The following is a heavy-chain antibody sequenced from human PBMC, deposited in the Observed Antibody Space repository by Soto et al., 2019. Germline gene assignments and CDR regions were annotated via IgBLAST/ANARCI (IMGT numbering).Heavy chain of an antibody. CDR3: ARQTGQLYYYGSEMTYYFDY. CDR2: IYYSGST. CDR1: GGSISSSSYY. V-gene: IGHV4-39*01. J-gene: IGHJ4*02. Sequence: QLQLQESGPGLVKPSETLSLTCTVSGGSISSSSYYWGWIRQPPGKGLEWIGSIYYSGSTYYNPSLKSRVTISVDTSKNQFSLKLSSVTAADTAVYYCARQTGQLYYYGSEMTYYFDYWGQGTLVTVSS. D-gene: IGHD3-10*01.